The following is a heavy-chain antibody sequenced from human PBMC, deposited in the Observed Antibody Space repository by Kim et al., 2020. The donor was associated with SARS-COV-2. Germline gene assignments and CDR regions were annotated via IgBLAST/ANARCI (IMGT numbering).Heavy chain of an antibody. Sequence: ASVKVSCKASGYTFTNYAIHWMRQAPGQRLEWMGWINSGSGNTKYSQIFQGRVTITRDTSATTAYMEVSNLSAEDTAMYYCARDHRPCSTPTRYGEAID. CDR3: ARDHRPCSTPTRYGEAID. CDR1: GYTFTNYA. J-gene: IGHJ4*01. V-gene: IGHV1-3*01. D-gene: IGHD5-18*01. CDR2: INSGSGNT.